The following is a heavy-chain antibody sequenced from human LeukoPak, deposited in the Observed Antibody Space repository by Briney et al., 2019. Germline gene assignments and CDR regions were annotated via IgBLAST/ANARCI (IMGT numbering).Heavy chain of an antibody. CDR3: AKTTVTTSHTGGLDY. J-gene: IGHJ4*02. V-gene: IGHV3-23*01. D-gene: IGHD4-17*01. Sequence: GGSLRLSCAASGFTFSSYAMSWVRQAPGKGLEWVSAISGCGGSTYYADSVKGRFTISRDNSKNTLYLQMNSLRAEDTAVYYCAKTTVTTSHTGGLDYWGQGTLVTVSS. CDR1: GFTFSSYA. CDR2: ISGCGGST.